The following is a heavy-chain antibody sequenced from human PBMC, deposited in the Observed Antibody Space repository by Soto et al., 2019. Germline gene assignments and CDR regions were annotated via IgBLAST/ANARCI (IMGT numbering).Heavy chain of an antibody. CDR1: GYTFTSYG. V-gene: IGHV1-18*04. D-gene: IGHD1-7*01. CDR2: ISAYNGNT. CDR3: ARGWNYLGYFDH. Sequence: ASVKVSCKASGYTFTSYGISWVRQAPGQGLEWMGWISAYNGNTNYAQKFQVRVTMTTDASTTTANMELRSLRSDDTAVYYCARGWNYLGYFDHWGQGTLVTVSS. J-gene: IGHJ4*02.